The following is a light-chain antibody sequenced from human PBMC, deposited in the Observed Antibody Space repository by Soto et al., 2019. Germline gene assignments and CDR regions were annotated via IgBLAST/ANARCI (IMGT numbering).Light chain of an antibody. CDR1: QSVDWY. Sequence: EIVLTQSPATLYLSPGDRATLSCRASQSVDWYVAWYQQKPGQAPRLLIYDALKRATGTPDRFSGIGSGTDFTLTISRLEPEDFAVYYCQQRSNWPPITFGPGTKVDLK. J-gene: IGKJ3*01. CDR2: DAL. CDR3: QQRSNWPPIT. V-gene: IGKV3-11*01.